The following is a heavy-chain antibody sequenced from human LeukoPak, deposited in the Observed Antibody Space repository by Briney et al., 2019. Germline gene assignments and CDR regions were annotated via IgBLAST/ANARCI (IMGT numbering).Heavy chain of an antibody. J-gene: IGHJ5*02. CDR2: IILIFGTA. D-gene: IGHD2-2*01. V-gene: IGHV1-69*13. Sequence: ASVKVSCTASGGTFSSYAISWVRQAPGQGLEWMGGIILIFGTANYAQKFQGRVTFTADESTTTAYMELSSLRSEDTAVYYCARVLGCSSTSCYFINWFDPWGQGTLVTVSS. CDR1: GGTFSSYA. CDR3: ARVLGCSSTSCYFINWFDP.